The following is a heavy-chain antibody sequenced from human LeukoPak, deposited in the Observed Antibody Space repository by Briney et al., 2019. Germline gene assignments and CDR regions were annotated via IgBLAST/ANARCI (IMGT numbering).Heavy chain of an antibody. CDR2: ISSSSSYI. V-gene: IGHV3-21*01. CDR1: GFTFSSYW. J-gene: IGHJ4*02. Sequence: GGSLRLSCAASGFTFSSYWMSWVRQAPGKGLEWVSSISSSSSYIYYADSVKGRFTISRDNAKNSLYLQMNSLRAEDTAVYYCARDSLRFLEWFEYWGQGTLVAVSS. D-gene: IGHD3-3*01. CDR3: ARDSLRFLEWFEY.